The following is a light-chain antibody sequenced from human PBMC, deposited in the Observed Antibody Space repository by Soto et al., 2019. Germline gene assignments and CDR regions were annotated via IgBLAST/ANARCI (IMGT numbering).Light chain of an antibody. Sequence: EIVLTQSPATLSLSPGERATLSCRASQSVSSYLAWYQQKPGQAPRLLIYGASSRATGVPDRFSGSGSGRDFTLTISRLEPEDFAVYYCQQYGSSPPYTFGQGTKVDIK. CDR1: QSVSSY. CDR2: GAS. J-gene: IGKJ2*01. CDR3: QQYGSSPPYT. V-gene: IGKV3-20*01.